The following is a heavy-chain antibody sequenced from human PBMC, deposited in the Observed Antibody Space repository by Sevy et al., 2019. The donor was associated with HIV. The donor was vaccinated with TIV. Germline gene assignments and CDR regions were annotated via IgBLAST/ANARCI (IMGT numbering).Heavy chain of an antibody. J-gene: IGHJ3*01. V-gene: IGHV3-21*01. CDR3: ARPYGSGSWEAFDV. D-gene: IGHD3-10*01. Sequence: GGSLRLSCAASGFNFDSYTMNWVRQAPGKGLEWVSSISGSSNYIYYADSLKGRFTISRDNAKNSVYLQMHSLRVDDTAVYFCARPYGSGSWEAFDVWGQGTVVTVSS. CDR1: GFNFDSYT. CDR2: ISGSSNYI.